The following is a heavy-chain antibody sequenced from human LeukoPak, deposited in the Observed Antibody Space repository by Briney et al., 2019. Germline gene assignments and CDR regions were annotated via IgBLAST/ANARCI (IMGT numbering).Heavy chain of an antibody. Sequence: LSLTCTVSGGSISSGYYWGWIRQPPGKGLEWVSSITSSGSTIFYADSVKGRFTVSRDNAKNSPYLQVYSLTVEDTATYYCARLRTGRFSTSWFDYWGQGSLVTVSS. CDR2: ITSSGSTI. CDR1: GGSISSGYY. J-gene: IGHJ4*02. V-gene: IGHV3-11*04. CDR3: ARLRTGRFSTSWFDY. D-gene: IGHD6-13*01.